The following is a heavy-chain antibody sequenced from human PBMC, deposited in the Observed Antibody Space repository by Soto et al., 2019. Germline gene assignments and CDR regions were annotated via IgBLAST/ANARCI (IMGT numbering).Heavy chain of an antibody. CDR3: ARARYAYFDY. V-gene: IGHV4-30-4*01. CDR1: GGSFSXXXXX. J-gene: IGHJ4*02. Sequence: QVRLQESGPGLVKPSQTXXXXCTISGGSFSXXXXXXXXIRQPPGQGLEWIGYIYYSGSTNHNPSLKSRVTLSVDTSKKQFSLTLRSVTAADTAVYYCARARYAYFDYWGQGTLVTVSS. CDR2: IYYSGST. D-gene: IGHD1-1*01.